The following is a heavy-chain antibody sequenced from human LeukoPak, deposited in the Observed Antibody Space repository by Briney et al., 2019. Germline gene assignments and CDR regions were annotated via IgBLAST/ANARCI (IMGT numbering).Heavy chain of an antibody. CDR2: IYTSGST. D-gene: IGHD3-22*01. Sequence: PSETLSLTCTVSGGSISGYYWSWIRQPAGKGLDWIGRIYTSGSTNYNPSLKSRVTISVDTSKNQFSLKLSSVTAADTAVYYCARDYYYDSSGYWRPDYGMDVWGQGTTVTVSS. J-gene: IGHJ6*02. V-gene: IGHV4-4*07. CDR3: ARDYYYDSSGYWRPDYGMDV. CDR1: GGSISGYY.